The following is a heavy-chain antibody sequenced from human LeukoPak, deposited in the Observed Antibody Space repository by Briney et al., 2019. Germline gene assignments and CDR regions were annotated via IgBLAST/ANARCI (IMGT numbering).Heavy chain of an antibody. Sequence: ASVKVSCKGSGYTFTNYAMNWVRQAPGQGLEWMGWINTNTGNPTYAQGFTGRFVFSLDTSVSTAYLQISSLKAEDTAVYYCARGGANGYFYALDVWGQGTTVIVSS. V-gene: IGHV7-4-1*02. CDR2: INTNTGNP. CDR3: ARGGANGYFYALDV. D-gene: IGHD1-26*01. J-gene: IGHJ6*02. CDR1: GYTFTNYA.